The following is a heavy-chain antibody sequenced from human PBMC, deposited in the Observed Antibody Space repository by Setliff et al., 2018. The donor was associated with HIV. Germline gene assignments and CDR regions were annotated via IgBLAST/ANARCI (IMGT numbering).Heavy chain of an antibody. CDR3: ARGGTNGAPGYYYMDV. Sequence: ASVKVSCKASGYTFTDYYMHWMRQAPGRGLEWMGWIYPKSGDTNYEQKFQGRVTLTRDTSISTAYMEVSRLRSEDTAVYYCARGGTNGAPGYYYMDVWGKGTTVTVSS. CDR2: IYPKSGDT. CDR1: GYTFTDYY. V-gene: IGHV1-2*02. D-gene: IGHD2-8*01. J-gene: IGHJ6*03.